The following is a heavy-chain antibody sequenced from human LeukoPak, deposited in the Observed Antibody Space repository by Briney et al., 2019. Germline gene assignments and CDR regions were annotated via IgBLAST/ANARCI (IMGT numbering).Heavy chain of an antibody. J-gene: IGHJ4*02. CDR2: ISAYNGNT. D-gene: IGHD6-13*01. V-gene: IGHV1-18*01. Sequence: ASVKVSCKASGYTFTNYGISWVRQAPGQGLEWMGWISAYNGNTNYAQTLQGRVTITTDTSTSTAYMELRSVRSDDTAVYYCAREGQQLVDYWGQGTLVTVSS. CDR3: AREGQQLVDY. CDR1: GYTFTNYG.